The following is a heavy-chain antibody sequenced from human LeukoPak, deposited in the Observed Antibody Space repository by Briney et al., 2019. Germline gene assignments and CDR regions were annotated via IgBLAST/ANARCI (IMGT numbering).Heavy chain of an antibody. Sequence: SETLSLTCAVYGGSFSGYYWSWIRQPPGKGLEWIGEINHSGSTNYNPSLKSRVTISVDTSKNQFSLKLSSVTAADTAVYYCARDRYDFWSGYTYYYFDYWGQGTLVTVSS. J-gene: IGHJ4*02. D-gene: IGHD3-3*01. CDR1: GGSFSGYY. V-gene: IGHV4-34*01. CDR2: INHSGST. CDR3: ARDRYDFWSGYTYYYFDY.